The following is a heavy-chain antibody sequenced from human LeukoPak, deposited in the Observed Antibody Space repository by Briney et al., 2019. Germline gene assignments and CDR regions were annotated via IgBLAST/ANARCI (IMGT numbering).Heavy chain of an antibody. J-gene: IGHJ4*02. CDR2: ISGTGSST. D-gene: IGHD6-6*01. V-gene: IGHV3-23*01. CDR1: GFTFNNYA. Sequence: PGGSLRLSCAASGFTFNNYAMNWVRQGPGEGLEWVSAISGTGSSTYYADSVKGRFTISRDNSKNTLYLQMNSLRTEDTAVFYCARQAARPYDYWGQGTLVTVSS. CDR3: ARQAARPYDY.